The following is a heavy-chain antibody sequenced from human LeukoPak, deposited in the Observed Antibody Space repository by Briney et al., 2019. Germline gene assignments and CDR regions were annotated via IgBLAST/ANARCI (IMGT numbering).Heavy chain of an antibody. CDR1: GFTFSHYN. CDR3: ASDNRVYGSGSYAFDV. D-gene: IGHD3-10*01. CDR2: ITTSSSHI. J-gene: IGHJ3*01. Sequence: GGSLRLSCAASGFTFSHYNMNWVRQAPGKGLEWASSITTSSSHIYYADSVEGRFTISRDNAGNSLFLQMNSLRAEDTAVYYCASDNRVYGSGSYAFDVWGQGTMVIVSS. V-gene: IGHV3-21*01.